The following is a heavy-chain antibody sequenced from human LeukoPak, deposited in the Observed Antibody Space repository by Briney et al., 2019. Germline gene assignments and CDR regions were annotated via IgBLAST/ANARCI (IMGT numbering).Heavy chain of an antibody. CDR1: GFTFSNFA. V-gene: IGHV3-30-3*01. D-gene: IGHD5-12*01. CDR2: ISYDGSNS. CDR3: ATTLNVATAGYF. Sequence: GGSLRLSCAASGFTFSNFAMHWVRQAPGRGLQWLTLISYDGSNSHYADSVKSRITISRDNAKNSVYLQMNRLRAEDTAVYYCATTLNVATAGYFWGQGTLVIVSS. J-gene: IGHJ4*02.